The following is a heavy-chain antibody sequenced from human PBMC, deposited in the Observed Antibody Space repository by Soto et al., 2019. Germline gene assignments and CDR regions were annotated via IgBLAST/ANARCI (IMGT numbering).Heavy chain of an antibody. CDR1: GYTFTSYA. D-gene: IGHD3-3*01. CDR2: INAGNGNT. Sequence: ASVKVSCKASGYTFTSYAMHWVRQAPGQRLEWMGWINAGNGNTKYSQKLQGRVTITRDTSASTAYMELSSLRSEDTAVYYCAREPKIYDFWSGYPPGNYFDYWGQGTLVTVSS. J-gene: IGHJ4*02. CDR3: AREPKIYDFWSGYPPGNYFDY. V-gene: IGHV1-3*01.